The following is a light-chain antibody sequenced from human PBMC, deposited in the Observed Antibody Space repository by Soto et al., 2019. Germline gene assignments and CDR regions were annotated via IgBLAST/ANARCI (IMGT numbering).Light chain of an antibody. CDR2: GAS. CDR1: QGIRSY. V-gene: IGKV1-9*01. J-gene: IGKJ3*01. Sequence: DIQLTQSPSFLSASVVDRGSITCRASQGIRSYLAWYQQRPGKAPELLIYGASTLRPGGASRFSGSGSGTEFTLTISSLQPEDFATYFCQQLNTFPPFFTFGPGTKVDI. CDR3: QQLNTFPPFFT.